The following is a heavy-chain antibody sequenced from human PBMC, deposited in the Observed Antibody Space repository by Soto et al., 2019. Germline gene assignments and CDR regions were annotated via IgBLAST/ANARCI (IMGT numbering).Heavy chain of an antibody. CDR3: AKDHEASIYGSGLFDP. V-gene: IGHV3-23*01. CDR1: GFTFSSYA. Sequence: GGSLRLSCAASGFTFSSYAMSWVRQAPGKGLEWVSAISGSGGTTYYADSVKGRFTISRDNSKNTLYLQMNSLRAEDTAVYYCAKDHEASIYGSGLFDPWGQGTLVTVSS. J-gene: IGHJ5*02. CDR2: ISGSGGTT. D-gene: IGHD3-10*01.